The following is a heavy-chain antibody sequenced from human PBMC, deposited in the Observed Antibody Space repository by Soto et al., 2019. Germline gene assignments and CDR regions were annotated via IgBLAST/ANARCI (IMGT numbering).Heavy chain of an antibody. CDR3: TMTTVTKWGY. J-gene: IGHJ4*02. CDR2: IRSKANSYAT. CDR1: GFTFSGSA. Sequence: EVQLVESGGGLVQPGGSLKLSCAAAGFTFSGSAMHWVRQASGTGLEWVGRIRSKANSYATAYAASVKGRFTNSRDDSKTTAYLQMNSLKTEDTAVYYCTMTTVTKWGYWGQGTLVTVSS. V-gene: IGHV3-73*01. D-gene: IGHD4-17*01.